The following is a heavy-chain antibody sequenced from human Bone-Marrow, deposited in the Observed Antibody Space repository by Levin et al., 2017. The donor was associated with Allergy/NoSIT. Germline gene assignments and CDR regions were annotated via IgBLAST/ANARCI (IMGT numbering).Heavy chain of an antibody. V-gene: IGHV3-23*01. J-gene: IGHJ3*01. CDR2: ISGRGAT. D-gene: IGHD1-26*01. CDR1: GFPFSTYA. Sequence: QTGGSLRLSCAASGFPFSTYAMHWVRQAPGKGLEWVSGISGRGATFYADAVKGRFTVSRDNSKNTLYLQMNSLGAEDTAIYYCAKPSPLDSGPHGSVGDAFAFWGQGTMVTVSS. CDR3: AKPSPLDSGPHGSVGDAFAF.